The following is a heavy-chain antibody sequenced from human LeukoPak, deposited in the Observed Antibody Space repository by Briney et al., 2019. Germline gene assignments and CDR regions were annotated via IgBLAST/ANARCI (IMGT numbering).Heavy chain of an antibody. CDR1: GYSFTSYW. D-gene: IGHD4-17*01. Sequence: GESLRISCKGSGYSFTSYWISWVRQMPGKGLEWMGRIDPSDSYTNYSPSFQGHVTISADKSISTVYLQWSSLKASDTAMYYCARPSGYGDYDYGMDVWGKGTTVTVSS. J-gene: IGHJ6*04. V-gene: IGHV5-10-1*01. CDR2: IDPSDSYT. CDR3: ARPSGYGDYDYGMDV.